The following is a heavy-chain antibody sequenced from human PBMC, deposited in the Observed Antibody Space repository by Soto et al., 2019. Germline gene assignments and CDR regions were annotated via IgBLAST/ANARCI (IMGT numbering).Heavy chain of an antibody. CDR2: INGEEGVK. D-gene: IGHD3-22*01. J-gene: IGHJ3*02. CDR1: GFTFSAFW. V-gene: IGHV3-7*04. CDR3: ARDITPVDDGSYYEANDI. Sequence: QLVESGGGLVQPGGSLRLSCASSGFTFSAFWMTWVRQAPGKGLEWVANINGEEGVKNSADSVKGRFTISRDNAKNTLYIQMDILTVEDTAVYYGARDITPVDDGSYYEANDIWSQGTIVTVSA.